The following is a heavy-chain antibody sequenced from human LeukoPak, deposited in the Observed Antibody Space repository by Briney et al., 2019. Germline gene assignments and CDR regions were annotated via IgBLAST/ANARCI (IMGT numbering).Heavy chain of an antibody. V-gene: IGHV4-59*08. CDR3: ARSHDPYISIAAAGTGFDY. Sequence: KTSETLSLTCTVSGGSISSYYWSWFRQPPGKGLEWIGYIYYSGSTNYNPSLKSRVTISVDTSKNQFSLKLSSVTAADTAVYYCARSHDPYISIAAAGTGFDYWGQGTLVTVSS. CDR2: IYYSGST. CDR1: GGSISSYY. D-gene: IGHD6-13*01. J-gene: IGHJ4*02.